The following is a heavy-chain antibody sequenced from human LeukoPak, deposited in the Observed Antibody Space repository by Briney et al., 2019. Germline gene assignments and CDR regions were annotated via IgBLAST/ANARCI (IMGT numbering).Heavy chain of an antibody. Sequence: SETLSLTCTVSGGSISSYYWSWIRQPPGEGLEWIGSIHHSGRIYYNPSLKSRVTISVDTSKNQFSLKLSSVTAADTAVYYCARDHLANLASRLFDPWGQGTLVTVSS. J-gene: IGHJ5*02. CDR1: GGSISSYY. CDR2: IHHSGRI. V-gene: IGHV4-38-2*02. D-gene: IGHD3-3*01. CDR3: ARDHLANLASRLFDP.